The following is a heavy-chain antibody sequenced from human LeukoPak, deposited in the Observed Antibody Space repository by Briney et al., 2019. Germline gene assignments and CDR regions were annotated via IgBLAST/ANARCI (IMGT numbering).Heavy chain of an antibody. CDR3: AKDIGWFDP. CDR1: GFTFDDYG. CDR2: ISGTGDSP. Sequence: GGSLRLSCAASGFTFDDYGMNWVRQAPGKGLEWVSAISGTGDSPHYADSVKGRFTISRDNSKNTLYLQMNSLRAEDTAFYYCAKDIGWFDPWGQGTLVTVSS. J-gene: IGHJ5*02. V-gene: IGHV3-23*01.